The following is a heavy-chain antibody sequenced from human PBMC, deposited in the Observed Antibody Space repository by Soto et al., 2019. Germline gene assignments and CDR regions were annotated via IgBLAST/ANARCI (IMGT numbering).Heavy chain of an antibody. V-gene: IGHV3-23*01. CDR2: ISGSGGTT. CDR3: AKSRTPVVPAALVDY. Sequence: EVQLLESGGGFIQPGGSLRLSCAASGFTFSSYAMTWVRQAPGKGLAWVSGISGSGGTTYYAGSVKGRFTISRDNSKNTLYLQMSSLRAEDTAVYYCAKSRTPVVPAALVDYWGQGALVTVSS. J-gene: IGHJ4*02. D-gene: IGHD2-2*01. CDR1: GFTFSSYA.